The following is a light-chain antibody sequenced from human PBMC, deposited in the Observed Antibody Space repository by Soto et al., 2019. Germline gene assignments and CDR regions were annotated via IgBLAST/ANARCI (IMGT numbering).Light chain of an antibody. V-gene: IGLV3-21*04. Sequence: HELTQPPSVSVAPGKTARITCGGNNIGSKSVHWYQQKPGQAPVLVIYYDSDRPSGIPERFSGSNSGNTATLTISRVEAGDGADYYCQVWDSSSDHHVVFGGGTKLTVL. CDR3: QVWDSSSDHHVV. CDR1: NIGSKS. CDR2: YDS. J-gene: IGLJ2*01.